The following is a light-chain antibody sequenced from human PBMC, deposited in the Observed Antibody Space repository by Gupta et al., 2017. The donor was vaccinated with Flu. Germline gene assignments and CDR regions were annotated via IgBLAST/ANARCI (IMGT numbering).Light chain of an antibody. V-gene: IGLV5-45*02. Sequence: QSVLTQPSSLSASPGASASLTCTLGSDINIDTYRIYWYLQKPGSPPHFLLRYKSDSDNQQGSGVPGRFSGFKDASANVGILLISGLQSDDGADYYCMIWHDSAWVFGGGTKLTVL. CDR1: SDINIDTYR. CDR3: MIWHDSAWV. CDR2: YKSDSDN. J-gene: IGLJ3*02.